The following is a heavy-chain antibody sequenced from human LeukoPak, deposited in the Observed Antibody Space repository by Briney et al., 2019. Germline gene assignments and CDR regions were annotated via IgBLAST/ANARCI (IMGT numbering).Heavy chain of an antibody. CDR1: GGSISSSSYY. CDR3: ARGLTGFDY. Sequence: SETLSLTCTVSGGSISSSSYYWGWIRQPPGKGLEWIGSIYYSGSTYYNPSLKSRVTISVDTSKNQFSLKLSSVTAADTAVYYCARGLTGFDYWGQGTLVTVSS. CDR2: IYYSGST. V-gene: IGHV4-39*01. J-gene: IGHJ4*02. D-gene: IGHD7-27*01.